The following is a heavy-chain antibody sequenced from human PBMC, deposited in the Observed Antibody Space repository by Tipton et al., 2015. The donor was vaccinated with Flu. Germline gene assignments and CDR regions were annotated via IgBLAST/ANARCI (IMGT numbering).Heavy chain of an antibody. Sequence: TLSLTCTVFGDSISPYYWGWIRQPPGKGLEWIGSIYHNGDIHFNPSLKSRVSISVDTSNNRFSLNLTSVTAADTAVYYCARAEIGDFDYWGQGTLVTVSS. CDR1: GDSISPYY. J-gene: IGHJ4*02. CDR3: ARAEIGDFDY. D-gene: IGHD2/OR15-2a*01. V-gene: IGHV4-38-2*02. CDR2: IYHNGDI.